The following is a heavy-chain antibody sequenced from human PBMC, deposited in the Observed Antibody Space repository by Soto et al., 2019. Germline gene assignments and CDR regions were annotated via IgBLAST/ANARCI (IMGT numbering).Heavy chain of an antibody. J-gene: IGHJ6*02. Sequence: SVKVSCKASGDTFNSYAISWVRQAPGQGLQWMGGIIPTFHTANYAQKFQARVTMTADESASTAYMELSGLRSEDTAVYYCARVGYCNTTNCLFYYYHYGMDVWGQGTTVTVSS. CDR2: IIPTFHTA. V-gene: IGHV1-69*13. D-gene: IGHD2-2*01. CDR3: ARVGYCNTTNCLFYYYHYGMDV. CDR1: GDTFNSYA.